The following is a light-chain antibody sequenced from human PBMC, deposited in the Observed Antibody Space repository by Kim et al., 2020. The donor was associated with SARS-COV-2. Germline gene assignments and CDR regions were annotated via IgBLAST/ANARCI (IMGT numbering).Light chain of an antibody. CDR2: AAS. CDR3: QQSYSTPPALT. V-gene: IGKV1-39*01. Sequence: DIQMTQSTSSLSASVGDRVTITCRASQSINIYVNWYQQKPGTAPKLLIYAASNLQSWVPSRFSGSGSGTDFTLTISSLQPEDFATYYCQQSYSTPPALTFGGGTKVDIK. J-gene: IGKJ4*01. CDR1: QSINIY.